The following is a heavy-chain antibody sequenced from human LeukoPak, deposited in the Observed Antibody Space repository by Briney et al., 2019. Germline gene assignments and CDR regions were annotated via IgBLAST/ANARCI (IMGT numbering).Heavy chain of an antibody. D-gene: IGHD3-22*01. CDR1: GFTFSDYY. J-gene: IGHJ3*02. CDR2: ITSSGTTI. V-gene: IGHV3-11*04. CDR3: ATATDRSGYYYGGFDI. Sequence: GGSLRLSCAASGFTFSDYYMTWMRQAPGKDLEWVSYITSSGTTIYYADSLKGRFTISRDNAKNSLYLQMNSLRAEDTAIYYCATATDRSGYYYGGFDIWGQGTMVTVSS.